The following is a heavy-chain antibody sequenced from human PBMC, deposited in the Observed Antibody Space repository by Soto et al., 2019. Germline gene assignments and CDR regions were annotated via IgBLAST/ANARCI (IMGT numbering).Heavy chain of an antibody. CDR2: ISGSGGST. Sequence: GGSLRLSCAASGFTFSSYAMSWVRQAPGKGLEWVSAISGSGGSTYYADSVKGRFTISRDNSKNTLYLQMNSLRAEDTAVYYCAKDMLDSGIGRVEGKDAFDIWGQGTMVTVSS. J-gene: IGHJ3*02. D-gene: IGHD1-26*01. V-gene: IGHV3-23*01. CDR3: AKDMLDSGIGRVEGKDAFDI. CDR1: GFTFSSYA.